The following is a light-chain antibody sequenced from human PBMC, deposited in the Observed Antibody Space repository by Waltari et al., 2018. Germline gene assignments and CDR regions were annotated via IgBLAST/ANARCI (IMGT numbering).Light chain of an antibody. CDR3: QSYDSSLSGHVV. Sequence: QSVLTQPPSVSGAPGQGVPHSRTGRRSTHGARSEVTWSPPLPGPAPKLLISGNSNRPSGVPDRFSASKSGTSASLAITGLQAEDEAAYYCQSYDSSLSGHVVFGGGTKLTVL. V-gene: IGLV1-40*01. J-gene: IGLJ2*01. CDR1: RSTHGARSE. CDR2: GNS.